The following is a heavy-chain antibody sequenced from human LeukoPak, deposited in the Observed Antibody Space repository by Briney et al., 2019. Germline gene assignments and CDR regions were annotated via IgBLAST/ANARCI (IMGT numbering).Heavy chain of an antibody. CDR3: ARVYYYDSSPHFDY. V-gene: IGHV1-8*01. CDR1: GYTFTSYD. CDR2: MNPNSGNT. Sequence: GASVKVSCKASGYTFTSYDINWVRQATGQGLEWMGWMNPNSGNTGYAQKFQGRVTITRDTSASTAYMELSSLRSEDTAVYYCARVYYYDSSPHFDYWGQGTLVTVSS. D-gene: IGHD3-22*01. J-gene: IGHJ4*02.